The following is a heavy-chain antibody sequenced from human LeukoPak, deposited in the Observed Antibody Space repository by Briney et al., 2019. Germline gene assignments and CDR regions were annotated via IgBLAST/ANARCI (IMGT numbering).Heavy chain of an antibody. D-gene: IGHD3-3*01. V-gene: IGHV3-74*01. CDR2: INSDGSST. CDR3: ARGLTIFGAVNDAFDI. CDR1: GFTYSSYW. J-gene: IGHJ3*02. Sequence: GGSLRLSCAASGFTYSSYWMRWVRQAPGKGLVWVGHINSDGSSTTYADSVKGRFTISRDNAKNTLYLQMNSLRAEDTAVYYCARGLTIFGAVNDAFDIWGQGTLVTVSS.